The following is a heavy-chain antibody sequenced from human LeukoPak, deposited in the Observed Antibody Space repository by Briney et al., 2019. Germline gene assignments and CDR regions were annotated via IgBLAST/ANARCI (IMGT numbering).Heavy chain of an antibody. D-gene: IGHD5-12*01. CDR3: ARDRLSGYDRGAFDI. CDR2: IYSGGST. Sequence: PGGSLRLSCAASGFTVSSNYMSWVRQAPGKGLEWVSIIYSGGSTFYADSVKGRFTISRDNSKNTLYLQMNSLRAEDTAVYYCARDRLSGYDRGAFDIWGQGTMVTVSS. CDR1: GFTVSSNY. J-gene: IGHJ3*02. V-gene: IGHV3-53*05.